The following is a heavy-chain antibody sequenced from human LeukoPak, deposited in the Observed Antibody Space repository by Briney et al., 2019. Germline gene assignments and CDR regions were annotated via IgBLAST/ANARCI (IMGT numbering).Heavy chain of an antibody. Sequence: GGSLRLSCAASGFTFSSYGMHWVRQAPGKGLEWVAVIWYDGSNKYYADSVKGRFTISRDNSKNTLYLQMNSLRAEDTAVYYCAKAQRPNSGYLGFLVDYWGQGTLVTVSS. CDR2: IWYDGSNK. CDR3: AKAQRPNSGYLGFLVDY. CDR1: GFTFSSYG. D-gene: IGHD5-12*01. V-gene: IGHV3-33*06. J-gene: IGHJ4*02.